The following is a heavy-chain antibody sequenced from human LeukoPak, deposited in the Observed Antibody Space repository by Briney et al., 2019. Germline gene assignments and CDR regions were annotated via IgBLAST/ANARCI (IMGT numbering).Heavy chain of an antibody. CDR3: AKAQTYYDYVWGSIYYFDY. CDR1: GFTFSSYA. Sequence: PGGSLRLSCAASGFTFSSYAMSWVRQAPGKGLEWVSAISGSGGSTYYADSVKGRFTISRDNSKNTLYLQMNSLRAEDTAVYYCAKAQTYYDYVWGSIYYFDYWGQGTLVTVSS. V-gene: IGHV3-23*01. D-gene: IGHD3-16*01. CDR2: ISGSGGST. J-gene: IGHJ4*02.